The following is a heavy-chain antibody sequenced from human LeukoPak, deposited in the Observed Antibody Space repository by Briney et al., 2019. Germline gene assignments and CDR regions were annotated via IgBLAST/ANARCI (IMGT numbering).Heavy chain of an antibody. CDR3: AREKIGCSSTSCRVNWYFDL. D-gene: IGHD2-2*01. CDR2: IYSGGST. Sequence: GSLRLSCAASGFTFSSYAMSWVRQAPGKGLEWVSVIYSGGSTYYADSVKGRFTISRDNSKNTLYLQMNSLRAEDTAVYYCAREKIGCSSTSCRVNWYFDLWGRGTLVTVSS. J-gene: IGHJ2*01. CDR1: GFTFSSYA. V-gene: IGHV3-53*01.